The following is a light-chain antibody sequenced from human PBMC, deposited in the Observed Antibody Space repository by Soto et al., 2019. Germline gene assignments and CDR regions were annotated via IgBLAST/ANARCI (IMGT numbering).Light chain of an antibody. V-gene: IGKV3-11*01. J-gene: IGKJ5*01. CDR1: QSVSDY. Sequence: EIVLTQSPATLSLSPGERATLSCRASQSVSDYLAWYQQKPGQAPRLLIYDVSNRATGIPARFSGSGSGTDFTLTISSLETEDFAVYYCQQRGNWPGPTFGQGTRLEIK. CDR3: QQRGNWPGPT. CDR2: DVS.